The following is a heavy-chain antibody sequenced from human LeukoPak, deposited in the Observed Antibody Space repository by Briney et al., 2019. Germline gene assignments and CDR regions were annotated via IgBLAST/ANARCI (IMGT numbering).Heavy chain of an antibody. CDR1: GDSVSSKSTA. CDR2: TYYRSKWYN. V-gene: IGHV6-1*01. Sequence: SQTLSLTCAISGDSVSSKSTAWNWIRQSPSRGLEWLGRTYYRSKWYNDYAVSVKSRITINPDTSKNQFSLQLNSVTPEDTAVYYCARALRLGWTGVDYWGQGTLVTVSS. CDR3: ARALRLGWTGVDY. D-gene: IGHD6-19*01. J-gene: IGHJ4*02.